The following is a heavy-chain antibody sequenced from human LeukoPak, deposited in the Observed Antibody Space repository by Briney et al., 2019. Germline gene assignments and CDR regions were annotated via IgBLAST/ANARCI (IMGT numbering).Heavy chain of an antibody. Sequence: AASVKVSCKASGGTFSSYAISWVRQAPGQGLEWMGGIIPIFGTANYAQKFQGRVTITADNSTSTAYMELSSLRSEDTAVYYCARGLSDYGDYGLDYWGQGTLVTVSS. CDR2: IIPIFGTA. D-gene: IGHD4-17*01. CDR3: ARGLSDYGDYGLDY. J-gene: IGHJ4*02. CDR1: GGTFSSYA. V-gene: IGHV1-69*06.